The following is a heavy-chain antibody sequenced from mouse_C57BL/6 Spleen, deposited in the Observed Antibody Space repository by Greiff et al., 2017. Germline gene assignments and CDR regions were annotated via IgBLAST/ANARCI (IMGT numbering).Heavy chain of an antibody. V-gene: IGHV1-50*01. CDR2: IDPSDSYT. Sequence: QVQLQQPGAELVKPGASVKLSCKASGYNFTSYWMQWVKQRPGQGLEWIGEIDPSDSYTNYNQNFKCKATLTVDTSSSTAYMQLSSLTSEDSAVYYCARSDGFDYWGQGTTLTVSS. CDR3: ARSDGFDY. D-gene: IGHD2-3*01. CDR1: GYNFTSYW. J-gene: IGHJ2*01.